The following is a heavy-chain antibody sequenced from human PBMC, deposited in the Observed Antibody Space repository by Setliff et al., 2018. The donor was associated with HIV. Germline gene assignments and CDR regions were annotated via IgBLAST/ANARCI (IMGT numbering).Heavy chain of an antibody. V-gene: IGHV1-69-2*01. CDR1: GYTFTDYY. J-gene: IGHJ4*02. CDR2: VDPEDGET. CDR3: AREYPRVAGPTPYYFDY. D-gene: IGHD2-15*01. Sequence: ASVKVSCKVSGYTFTDYYMHWVQQAPGKGLEWMGLVDPEDGETIYAEKFQGRVTITADTSTDTAYMELSSLTSEDTAVYFCAREYPRVAGPTPYYFDYWGQGTLVTVSS.